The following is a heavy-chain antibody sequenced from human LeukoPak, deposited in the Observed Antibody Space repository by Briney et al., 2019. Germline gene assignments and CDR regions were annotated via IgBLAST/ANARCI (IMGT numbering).Heavy chain of an antibody. CDR1: GFTFTAYT. J-gene: IGHJ4*02. D-gene: IGHD2-15*01. CDR3: ARGTPGYCSGGSCYDGSFDY. Sequence: PGGSLRLSCVASGFTFTAYTMHWVRQAPGKGLEWVAVISYDGSNKYYADSVKGRFTISRDNSKNTLYLQMNSLRAEDTAVYYCARGTPGYCSGGSCYDGSFDYWGQGTLVTVSS. CDR2: ISYDGSNK. V-gene: IGHV3-30-3*01.